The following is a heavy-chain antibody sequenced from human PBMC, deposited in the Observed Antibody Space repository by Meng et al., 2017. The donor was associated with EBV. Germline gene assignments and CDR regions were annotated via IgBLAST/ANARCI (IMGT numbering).Heavy chain of an antibody. D-gene: IGHD3-22*01. CDR2: IYHSGST. V-gene: IGHV4-4*02. J-gene: IGHJ4*02. Sequence: QAQLQQSGPGCVKPSGNLSLTCAVSAGSISSSNGWSWARQPPGKGLEWIGEIYHSGSTNYNPSLKSRVTISVDKSKNQFSLKLSSVTAADTAVYYCARRSLDYYDSSGFDYWGQGTLVTVSS. CDR3: ARRSLDYYDSSGFDY. CDR1: AGSISSSNG.